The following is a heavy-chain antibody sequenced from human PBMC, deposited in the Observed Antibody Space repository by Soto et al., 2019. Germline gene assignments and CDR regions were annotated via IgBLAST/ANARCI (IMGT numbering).Heavy chain of an antibody. J-gene: IGHJ6*02. D-gene: IGHD2-2*02. CDR2: ISGSGGST. V-gene: IGHV3-23*01. CDR3: AKALAYCSSTSCYTSYYYYGMDV. Sequence: GGSLRLSCAASGLPISSYAMSWVRNAPGKGLEWVSAISGSGGSTYYADSVKGRFTISRDNSKNTLYLQMNSLRAEDTAVYYCAKALAYCSSTSCYTSYYYYGMDVWGQGTTFTVS. CDR1: GLPISSYA.